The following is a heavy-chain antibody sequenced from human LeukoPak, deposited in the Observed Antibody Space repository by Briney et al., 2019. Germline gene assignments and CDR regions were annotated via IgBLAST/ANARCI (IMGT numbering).Heavy chain of an antibody. V-gene: IGHV3-48*04. D-gene: IGHD3-22*01. Sequence: GGSLRLSCAASGFTFSSYSMNWIRQAPGKGLEWVSYISSASGSIYYADSVKGRFTISRDNAENSMSLQMNSLRAEDTAVYYCAKDSSGYPGGDAFDIWGQGTMVTVSS. CDR3: AKDSSGYPGGDAFDI. CDR1: GFTFSSYS. J-gene: IGHJ3*02. CDR2: ISSASGSI.